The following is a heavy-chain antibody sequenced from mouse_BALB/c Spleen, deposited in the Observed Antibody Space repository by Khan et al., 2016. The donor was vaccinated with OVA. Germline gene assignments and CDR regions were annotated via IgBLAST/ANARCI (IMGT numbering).Heavy chain of an antibody. D-gene: IGHD1-2*01. J-gene: IGHJ2*01. Sequence: VQLKESGPGLVKPSQSLSLTCTVTGYSITSGYGWNWNRQFPGNKLEWMGYISYSGSTNYNPSLKSRISITRDTSNNQFFLQLNSVTTEDTATYYCSRTAMIKYWGQGTTLTVSS. CDR1: GYSITSGYG. CDR3: SRTAMIKY. V-gene: IGHV3-2*02. CDR2: ISYSGST.